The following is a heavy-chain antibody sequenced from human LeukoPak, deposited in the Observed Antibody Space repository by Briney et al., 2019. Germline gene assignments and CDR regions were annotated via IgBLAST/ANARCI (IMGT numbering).Heavy chain of an antibody. V-gene: IGHV1-8*03. CDR1: GYTFTSYD. Sequence: ASVKVSCKASGYTFTSYDINWVRQATGQGLEWMGWMNPNSGNTGYAQKFQGRGTITRNTSISTAYMELSSLRSEETAVYYCARVIEVFESHQCYYYMDVWGKGTTGTVSS. CDR3: ARVIEVFESHQCYYYMDV. D-gene: IGHD2-2*01. J-gene: IGHJ6*03. CDR2: MNPNSGNT.